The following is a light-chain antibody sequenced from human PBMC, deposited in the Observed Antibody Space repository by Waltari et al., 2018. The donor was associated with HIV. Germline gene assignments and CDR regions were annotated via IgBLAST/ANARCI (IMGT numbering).Light chain of an antibody. CDR2: EVI. J-gene: IGLJ3*02. V-gene: IGLV2-11*01. CDR1: SDAIGASKF. CDR3: SSYTGNSWV. Sequence: QSALTQPRSVSGSPGQSVTFSCTGTSDAIGASKFVSWYQQHPGKAPKLILYEVIQRPSGVPDRFSGSKSGNTASLTISGLQGEDEADYYCSSYTGNSWVFGGGTILTVL.